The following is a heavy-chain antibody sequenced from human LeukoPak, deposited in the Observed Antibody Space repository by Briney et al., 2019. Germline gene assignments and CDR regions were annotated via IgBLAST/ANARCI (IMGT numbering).Heavy chain of an antibody. V-gene: IGHV1-2*06. D-gene: IGHD6-19*01. CDR2: VNPNSGGT. CDR3: ARVRYSSGWSYFDY. Sequence: ASVKVSCKASGYTFTGYYMHWVRQAPGQGLEWMGRVNPNSGGTNYAQKFQGRVTMTGDTSISTAYMELSRLRSDDTAVYYCARVRYSSGWSYFDYWGQGTLVTVSS. J-gene: IGHJ4*02. CDR1: GYTFTGYY.